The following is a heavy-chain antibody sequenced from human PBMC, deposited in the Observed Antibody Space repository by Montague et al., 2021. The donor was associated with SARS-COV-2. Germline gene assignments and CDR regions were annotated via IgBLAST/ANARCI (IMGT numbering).Heavy chain of an antibody. Sequence: SETLSLTCTVSGGSISTYYWSWIRQPPGKGLEWIGYIYHSGSTNYNPSLKSRVTISVDTSKNQFSLKLSSVTAADTAVYYCASGTTKGTRYGSGSYRGFDGFDIWGQGTMVTVSS. CDR3: ASGTTKGTRYGSGSYRGFDGFDI. V-gene: IGHV4-59*12. J-gene: IGHJ3*02. CDR2: IYHSGST. CDR1: GGSISTYY. D-gene: IGHD3-10*01.